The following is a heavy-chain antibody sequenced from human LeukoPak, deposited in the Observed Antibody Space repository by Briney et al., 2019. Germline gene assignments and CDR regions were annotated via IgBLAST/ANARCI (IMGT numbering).Heavy chain of an antibody. V-gene: IGHV3-7*03. CDR2: IRQDGSEK. D-gene: IGHD6-13*01. Sequence: GGSLRLSCAASGFSFSSYWMSWVRQAPGKGLEWVANIRQDGSEKYYLDSVKGRFTISRDNAKNSLYLQMNSLRAEDTALYYCARDLLVSYYYYMDVWGKGTTVTVSS. CDR1: GFSFSSYW. J-gene: IGHJ6*03. CDR3: ARDLLVSYYYYMDV.